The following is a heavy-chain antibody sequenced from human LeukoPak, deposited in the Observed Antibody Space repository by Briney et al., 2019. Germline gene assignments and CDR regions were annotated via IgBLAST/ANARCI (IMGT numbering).Heavy chain of an antibody. D-gene: IGHD4-17*01. V-gene: IGHV4-34*01. J-gene: IGHJ6*02. CDR2: IYYSGST. CDR1: GGSFTDYY. CDR3: AREDPQTTVPEGMDV. Sequence: SETLSLTCAVYGGSFTDYYWSWIRHLPGKGLEWVGSIYYSGSTYYNPSLKSRVTISVHTSKNQFSLKLSSLPAADTAVYYCAREDPQTTVPEGMDVWGQGTTVTVSS.